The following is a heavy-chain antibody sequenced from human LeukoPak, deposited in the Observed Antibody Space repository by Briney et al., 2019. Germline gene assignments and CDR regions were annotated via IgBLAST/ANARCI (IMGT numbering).Heavy chain of an antibody. Sequence: GGSLRLSCAASGFTFSTYWMHWVRQAPGKGLVWVSRINSDGSSTSYADSVKGRFTISRDNAKNTLYLQMNSLRAEDTAVYYCARDSVVRYCSSTSCYGVPDYWGQGTLVTVSS. CDR3: ARDSVVRYCSSTSCYGVPDY. CDR2: INSDGSST. J-gene: IGHJ4*02. CDR1: GFTFSTYW. D-gene: IGHD2-2*01. V-gene: IGHV3-74*01.